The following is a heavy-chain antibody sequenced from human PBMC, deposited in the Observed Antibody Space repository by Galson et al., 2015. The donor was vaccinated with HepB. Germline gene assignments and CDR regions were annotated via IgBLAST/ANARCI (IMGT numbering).Heavy chain of an antibody. D-gene: IGHD5-12*01. V-gene: IGHV3-23*01. Sequence: SLRLSCAASGFTFSSYAMSWVRQAPGKGLEWVSAVSGTGASTYYADSVEGRFTISRDNSKNTLYLQMNSLRAEDTAVYYCARDLSGYDRWGQGTLVTVSS. CDR1: GFTFSSYA. J-gene: IGHJ4*02. CDR2: VSGTGAST. CDR3: ARDLSGYDR.